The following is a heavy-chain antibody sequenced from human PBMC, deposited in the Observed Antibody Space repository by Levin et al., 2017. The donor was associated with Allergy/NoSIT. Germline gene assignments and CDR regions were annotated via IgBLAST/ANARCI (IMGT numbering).Heavy chain of an antibody. CDR3: ATRKTVTMSLDY. V-gene: IGHV3-23*01. J-gene: IGHJ4*02. CDR2: ISTSGEYR. Sequence: PGGSLRLSCAASGFTFSSQGMAWVRQAPGKALEWISGISTSGEYRTYSDSVKGRFTVSRDNSKDTLELQMNSLSAEDTAVYYCATRKTVTMSLDYWGQGTLVTVSS. CDR1: GFTFSSQG. D-gene: IGHD4-17*01.